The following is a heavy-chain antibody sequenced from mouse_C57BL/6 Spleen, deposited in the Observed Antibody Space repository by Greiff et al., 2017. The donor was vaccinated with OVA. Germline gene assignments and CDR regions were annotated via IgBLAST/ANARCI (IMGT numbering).Heavy chain of an antibody. V-gene: IGHV1-50*01. CDR2: IDPSDSYT. CDR1: GYTFTSYW. Sequence: VQLQQPGAELVKPGASVKLSCKASGYTFTSYWMQWVKQRPGQGLEWIGEIDPSDSYTNYNQKFKGKATLTVDTSSSTAYMQLSSLTSEDSAVYYCAKGGLRRDFDVWGTGTTVTVSS. D-gene: IGHD2-2*01. CDR3: AKGGLRRDFDV. J-gene: IGHJ1*03.